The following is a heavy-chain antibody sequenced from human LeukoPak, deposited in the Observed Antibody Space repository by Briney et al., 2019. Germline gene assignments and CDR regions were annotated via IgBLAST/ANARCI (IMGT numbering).Heavy chain of an antibody. V-gene: IGHV1-69*05. CDR1: GGTFSSYA. D-gene: IGHD1-1*01. CDR2: IIPIFGTA. CDR3: ARETTTGGPFDY. Sequence: SVKVSCKASGGTFSSYAISWVRQAPGQGLEWMGGIIPIFGTANYAQKFQGRVTITTDESTSTAYMELSSLRSEDTAVYYCARETTTGGPFDYWGQGTLVTVSS. J-gene: IGHJ4*02.